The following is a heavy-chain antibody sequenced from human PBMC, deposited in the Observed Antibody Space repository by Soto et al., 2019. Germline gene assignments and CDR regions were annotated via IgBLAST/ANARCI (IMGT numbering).Heavy chain of an antibody. D-gene: IGHD1-26*01. CDR1: GFTFSSYG. Sequence: QVQLVESGGGVVQPGRSLRLSCAASGFTFSSYGMHWVRQAPGKGLEWVAVIWYDGSNKYYADSVKGRFTISRDNSKNTLDLQMNSLRAEDTAVYYCARDRWELLLLDYWGQGTLVTVSS. CDR2: IWYDGSNK. J-gene: IGHJ4*02. CDR3: ARDRWELLLLDY. V-gene: IGHV3-33*01.